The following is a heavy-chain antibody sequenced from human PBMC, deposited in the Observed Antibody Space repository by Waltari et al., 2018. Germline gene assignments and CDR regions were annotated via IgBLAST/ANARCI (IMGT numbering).Heavy chain of an antibody. CDR3: AREGVRGYSYGFDY. D-gene: IGHD5-18*01. CDR1: GGSFSVYY. J-gene: IGHJ4*02. CDR2: INHSGST. V-gene: IGHV4-34*01. Sequence: QVQLQQWGAGLLKPSETLSLTCAVYGGSFSVYYWSWIRQPPGKGLEWIGEINHSGSTNYNPSLKSRVTISVDTSKNQFSLKLSSVTAADTAVYYCAREGVRGYSYGFDYWGQGTLVTVSS.